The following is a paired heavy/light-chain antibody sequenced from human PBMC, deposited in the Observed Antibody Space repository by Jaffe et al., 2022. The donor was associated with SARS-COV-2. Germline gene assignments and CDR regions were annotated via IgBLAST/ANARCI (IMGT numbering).Heavy chain of an antibody. J-gene: IGHJ4*02. CDR2: INSDGSST. CDR1: GFTFSSYW. D-gene: IGHD3-3*01. Sequence: EVQLVESGGGLVQPGGSLRLSCAASGFTFSSYWMHWVRQAPGKGLVWVSRINSDGSSTSYADSVKGRFTISRDNAKNTLYLQMNSLRAEDTAVYYCARGWGDFRDYDFWSGYYSAVLDYWGQGTLVTVSS. CDR3: ARGWGDFRDYDFWSGYYSAVLDY. V-gene: IGHV3-74*01.
Light chain of an antibody. Sequence: QSALTQPASVSGSPGQSITISCTGTSSDVGSYNLVSWYQQHPGKAPKLMIYEGSKRPSGVSNRFSGSKSGNTASLTISGLQAEDEADYYCCSYAGSSTPVVFGGGTKLTVL. J-gene: IGLJ2*01. CDR2: EGS. V-gene: IGLV2-23*01. CDR3: CSYAGSSTPVV. CDR1: SSDVGSYNL.